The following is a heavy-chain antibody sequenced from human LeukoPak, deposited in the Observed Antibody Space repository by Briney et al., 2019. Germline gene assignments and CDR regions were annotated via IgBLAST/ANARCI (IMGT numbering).Heavy chain of an antibody. V-gene: IGHV3-11*03. CDR3: ARFRSSGRVLDY. D-gene: IGHD6-19*01. J-gene: IGHJ4*02. CDR1: GFTYREYY. Sequence: GGSLRLSCAPSGFTYREYYMTWPPHSPGKALVWLSYISSSSSYIKLTDSVKERFSISRDNAKNTLDLQMNSLRAEDTAVYYCARFRSSGRVLDYGGQGTLVTVS. CDR2: ISSSSSYI.